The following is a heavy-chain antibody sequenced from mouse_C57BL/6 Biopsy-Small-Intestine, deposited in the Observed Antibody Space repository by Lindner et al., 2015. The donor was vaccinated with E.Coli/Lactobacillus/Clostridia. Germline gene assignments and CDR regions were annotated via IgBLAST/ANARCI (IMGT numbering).Heavy chain of an antibody. CDR2: INPSTGGT. CDR3: ARGTRLDY. D-gene: IGHD1-1*01. V-gene: IGHV1-42*01. CDR1: GYSITSNH. Sequence: VQLQESGPELVKSGTSVKISCVASGYSITSNHVNWVKQSPEKSLEWIGEINPSTGGTTYNEKFRAKATLTIDKSSSTAYMQLKSLTSEDSAVYYCARGTRLDYWGQGTTLTVSS. J-gene: IGHJ2*01.